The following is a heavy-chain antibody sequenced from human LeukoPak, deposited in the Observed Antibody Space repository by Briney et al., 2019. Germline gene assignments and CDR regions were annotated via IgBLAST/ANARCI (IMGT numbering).Heavy chain of an antibody. CDR2: ISGSGDNT. V-gene: IGHV3-23*01. CDR3: AKMKGHPLPKYYMEV. D-gene: IGHD1-26*01. CDR1: GFTFSGFA. Sequence: PGGSLRLSCAASGFTFSGFAMSWVRRTPGKGLEWVSGISGSGDNTLYADSVKGRFTISRDNSKNTLYLAMNTLRAEDTAIYYCAKMKGHPLPKYYMEVWGQGTTVTVSS. J-gene: IGHJ6*01.